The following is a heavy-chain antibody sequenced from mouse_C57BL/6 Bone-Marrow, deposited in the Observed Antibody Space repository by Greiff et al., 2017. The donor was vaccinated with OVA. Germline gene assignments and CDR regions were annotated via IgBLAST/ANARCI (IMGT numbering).Heavy chain of an antibody. Sequence: EVQLQESGPELVKPGASVKIPCKASGYTFTDYNMDWVKQSHGKSLEWIGDINPNNGGTIYNQKFKGKATLTVDKSSSTAYMELRSLTSEDTAVYYCARGYSSGYVTFDYWGQGTTLTVSS. V-gene: IGHV1-18*01. J-gene: IGHJ2*01. CDR2: INPNNGGT. D-gene: IGHD3-2*02. CDR1: GYTFTDYN. CDR3: ARGYSSGYVTFDY.